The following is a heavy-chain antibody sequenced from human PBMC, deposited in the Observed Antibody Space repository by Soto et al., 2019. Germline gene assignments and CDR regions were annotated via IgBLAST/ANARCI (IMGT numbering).Heavy chain of an antibody. CDR3: ARHVDTAMWTDY. Sequence: QITLKESGPPLVKPTQTLTLTCTFSGFSLSTSGVGVGWIRQPPGKALEWLALIYWNDDKRYSPSLKSRLTITKDTSKNQVVLTMTNMDPVDTATYYCARHVDTAMWTDYWGQGTLVTVSS. CDR1: GFSLSTSGVG. V-gene: IGHV2-5*01. CDR2: IYWNDDK. D-gene: IGHD5-18*01. J-gene: IGHJ4*02.